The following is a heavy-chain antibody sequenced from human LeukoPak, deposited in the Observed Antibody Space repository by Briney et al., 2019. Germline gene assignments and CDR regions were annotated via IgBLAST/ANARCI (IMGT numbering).Heavy chain of an antibody. J-gene: IGHJ5*02. CDR1: GGSFSGYY. V-gene: IGHV4-34*01. CDR2: MNHSGST. D-gene: IGHD3-10*01. Sequence: SETLSLTCAVYGGSFSGYYWSWIRQPPGKGLEWIGEMNHSGSTNYNPSLKSRVTISVDTSKNQFSLKLSSVTAAGTAVYYCARGGYYGSGNDFRFDPWGQGTLVTVSS. CDR3: ARGGYYGSGNDFRFDP.